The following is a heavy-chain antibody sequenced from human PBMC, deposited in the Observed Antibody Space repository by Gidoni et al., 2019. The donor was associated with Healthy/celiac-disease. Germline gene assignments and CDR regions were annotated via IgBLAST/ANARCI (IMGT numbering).Heavy chain of an antibody. V-gene: IGHV1-69*04. CDR1: GGTFSSYA. J-gene: IGHJ3*02. CDR3: ALDGDLGAFDI. D-gene: IGHD4-17*01. CDR2: IIPILGIA. Sequence: QVQLVQSGAEVKKPGSSVKVSCKASGGTFSSYAISWVRQAPGQGLEWMGRIIPILGIANYAQKFQGRVTITADKSTSTAYMELSSLRSEDTAVYYCALDGDLGAFDIWGQGTMVTVSS.